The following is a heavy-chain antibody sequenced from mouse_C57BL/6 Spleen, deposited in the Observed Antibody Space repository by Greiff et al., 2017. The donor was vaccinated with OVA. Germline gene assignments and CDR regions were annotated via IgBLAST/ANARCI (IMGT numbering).Heavy chain of an antibody. D-gene: IGHD1-1*01. CDR3: AKGNDYYGGVYFDY. V-gene: IGHV1-55*01. J-gene: IGHJ2*01. Sequence: QVQLQQPGAELVKPGASVKLSCKASGYTFTSYWITWVKQRPGQGLEWIGDIYPGSGSTNYNEKFKSKATLTVDTSSSTAYMQLSSLTSEDSAVYYCAKGNDYYGGVYFDYWGQGTTLTVSS. CDR2: IYPGSGST. CDR1: GYTFTSYW.